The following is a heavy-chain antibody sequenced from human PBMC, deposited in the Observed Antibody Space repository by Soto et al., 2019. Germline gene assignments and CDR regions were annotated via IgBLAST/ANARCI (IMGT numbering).Heavy chain of an antibody. D-gene: IGHD4-17*01. CDR1: GFTFSSYA. CDR2: ISGSGGST. J-gene: IGHJ5*01. Sequence: PGGSLRLSCAASGFTFSSYAMSWVRQAPGKGLEWVSAISGSGGSTYYADSVKGRFTISRDNSKNTLYLQMNSLRAEDTAVYYCGKGFPMTTVTPSLDSGGQETRVPVSS. CDR3: GKGFPMTTVTPSLDS. V-gene: IGHV3-23*01.